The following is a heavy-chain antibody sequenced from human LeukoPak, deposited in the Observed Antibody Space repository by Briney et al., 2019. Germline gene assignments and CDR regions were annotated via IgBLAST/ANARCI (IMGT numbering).Heavy chain of an antibody. CDR2: IYHSGST. CDR1: GGSISSGGYS. CDR3: ARMRLGYCSSTSCSKVGNWFDP. J-gene: IGHJ5*02. Sequence: SETLSLTCAVSGGSISSGGYSWSWIRQPPGKGLEWIGYIYHSGSTYYNPSLKSRVTISVDRSKNQFPLKLSSVTAADTAVYYCARMRLGYCSSTSCSKVGNWFDPWGQGTLVTVSS. V-gene: IGHV4-30-2*01. D-gene: IGHD2-2*01.